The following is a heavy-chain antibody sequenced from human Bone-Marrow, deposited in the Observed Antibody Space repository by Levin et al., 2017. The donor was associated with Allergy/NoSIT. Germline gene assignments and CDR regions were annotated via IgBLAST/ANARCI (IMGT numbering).Heavy chain of an antibody. D-gene: IGHD6-19*01. V-gene: IGHV3-30*18. Sequence: QAGGSLRLSCAASGFTFSDYHMHWVRQAPGKGLEWVALMSDDRSHQYYVDSVMGRFTISRDNSRSTLFLQMNSLRTEDTAVYYCAKQSPQGRSGLDSWGQGTLVTVSS. CDR3: AKQSPQGRSGLDS. CDR2: MSDDRSHQ. CDR1: GFTFSDYH. J-gene: IGHJ4*02.